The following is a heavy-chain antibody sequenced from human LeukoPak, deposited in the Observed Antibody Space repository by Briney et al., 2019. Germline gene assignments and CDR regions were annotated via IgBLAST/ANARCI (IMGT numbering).Heavy chain of an antibody. CDR3: ARGPHRSGWYYFDY. CDR2: ISSSGSTI. Sequence: GGPLRLSCAASGFPFSDYYMSWIPQAPGKSLKRGSYISSSGSTIYSADSVKGRFTISRDNAKNSLYPQMNSLRAEDTAVYYCARGPHRSGWYYFDYWGQGTLVTVSS. V-gene: IGHV3-11*04. J-gene: IGHJ4*02. CDR1: GFPFSDYY. D-gene: IGHD6-19*01.